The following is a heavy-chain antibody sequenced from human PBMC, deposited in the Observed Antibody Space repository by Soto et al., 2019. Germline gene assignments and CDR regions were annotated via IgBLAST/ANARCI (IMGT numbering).Heavy chain of an antibody. CDR1: GFAFTNAW. J-gene: IGHJ4*02. CDR3: TTVAYGEYVSDY. D-gene: IGHD4-17*01. V-gene: IGHV3-15*01. CDR2: IRSQIDGGTT. Sequence: EVELVESGGVLVEPGGSLRLSCAASGFAFTNAWMTWVRQAPGKALEWVGRIRSQIDGGTTDYAGPVKGRFTISRDDSKNKLYLKMKSLKLEDTAVYYCTTVAYGEYVSDYWGQGTLVTVSS.